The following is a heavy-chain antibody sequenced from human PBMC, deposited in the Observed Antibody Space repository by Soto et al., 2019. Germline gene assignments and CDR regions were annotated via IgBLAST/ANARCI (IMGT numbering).Heavy chain of an antibody. CDR1: GYSFTSYW. J-gene: IGHJ6*03. Sequence: GESLKISCKGSGYSFTSYWIGWVRQMPGKGLEWMGIIYPGDSDTRYSPSFQGQVTISADKSISTAYLQWSSLKASDTAMYYCARGKGGIVATTRRNYYYYMDVWGKGTTVTVSS. CDR3: ARGKGGIVATTRRNYYYYMDV. CDR2: IYPGDSDT. V-gene: IGHV5-51*01. D-gene: IGHD5-12*01.